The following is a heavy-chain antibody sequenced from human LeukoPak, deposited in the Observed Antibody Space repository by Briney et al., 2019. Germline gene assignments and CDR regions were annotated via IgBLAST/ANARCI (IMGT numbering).Heavy chain of an antibody. V-gene: IGHV4-34*01. J-gene: IGHJ5*02. Sequence: SGTVSHTCAVSGGSLSGYYWSWVRQAPGKGLEWICEISHSGGTTYNPSIKSRVTISAASPRSHFTLRLSSVTAADTAVYYCVRNGMSGFAFDPWGQGTLVTVSS. D-gene: IGHD3-3*01. CDR1: GGSLSGYY. CDR2: ISHSGGT. CDR3: VRNGMSGFAFDP.